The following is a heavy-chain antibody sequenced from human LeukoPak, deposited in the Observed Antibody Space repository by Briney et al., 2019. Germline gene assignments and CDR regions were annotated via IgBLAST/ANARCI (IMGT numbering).Heavy chain of an antibody. V-gene: IGHV1-8*01. CDR2: MNPNSGNK. Sequence: AVQVSCKASGYSFTNFDVNWVRPATGQGLEWMGWMNPNSGNKGYAQKFRGRVTMTMNTSITTAYMELSSLRSEDTAVYYCARGPQWRGDYYYMDVWGRGTTVTVSS. CDR3: ARGPQWRGDYYYMDV. CDR1: GYSFTNFD. D-gene: IGHD6-19*01. J-gene: IGHJ6*03.